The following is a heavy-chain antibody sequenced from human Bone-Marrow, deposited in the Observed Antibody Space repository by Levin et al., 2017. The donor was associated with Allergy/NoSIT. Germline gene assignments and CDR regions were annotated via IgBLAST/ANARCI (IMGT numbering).Heavy chain of an antibody. D-gene: IGHD2-15*01. CDR1: GYTFSAYY. V-gene: IGHV1-2*02. CDR3: ARDDTVAPARGDRFDY. J-gene: IGHJ4*02. CDR2: INPNAGTT. Sequence: RGESLKISCKASGYTFSAYYIHWVRQAPGQGLEWMGWINPNAGTTLYAQKFQGRVTMTGDTSITTAYMEVSRLTSDDTAVYYCARDDTVAPARGDRFDYWGQGTLVTVSS.